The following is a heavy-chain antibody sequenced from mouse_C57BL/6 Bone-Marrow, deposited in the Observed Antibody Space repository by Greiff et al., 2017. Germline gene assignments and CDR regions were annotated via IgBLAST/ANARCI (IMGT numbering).Heavy chain of an antibody. CDR1: GYAFSSSW. CDR3: ARYLPDAMDY. CDR2: IYPGDGDT. V-gene: IGHV1-82*01. J-gene: IGHJ4*01. Sequence: VQGVESGPELVKPGASVKISCKASGYAFSSSWMNWVKQRPGKGLEWIGRIYPGDGDTNYNGKFKGKATLTADKSSSTAYMQLSSLTSEDSAVYFCARYLPDAMDYWGQGTSVTVSS.